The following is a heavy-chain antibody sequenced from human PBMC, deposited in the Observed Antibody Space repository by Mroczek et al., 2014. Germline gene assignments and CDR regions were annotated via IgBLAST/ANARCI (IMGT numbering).Heavy chain of an antibody. CDR3: ARTSPIVVVPAAIANWFDP. CDR2: IYYSGST. V-gene: IGHV4-31*03. D-gene: IGHD2-2*01. CDR1: GGSISSGGYY. J-gene: IGHJ5*02. Sequence: QVQLQQWGPGLVKPSQTLSLTCTVSGGSISSGGYYWSWIRQHPGKGLEWIGYIYYSGSTYYNPSLKSRVTISVDTSKNQFSLKLSSVTAADTAVYYCARTSPIVVVPAAIANWFDPWGQGTLVTVSS.